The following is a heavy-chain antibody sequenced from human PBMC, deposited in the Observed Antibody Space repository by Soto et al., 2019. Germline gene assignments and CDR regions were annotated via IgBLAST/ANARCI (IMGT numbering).Heavy chain of an antibody. D-gene: IGHD3-9*01. Sequence: ASVKVSCKASGYTFTGYYMHWVRQAPGQRLEWMGWINAGNGNTKYSQKFQGRVTITRDTSASTAYMELSSLRSEDTAVYYCARAPYDYDILTGYYVYYMDVWGKGTTVTVSS. CDR1: GYTFTGYY. CDR3: ARAPYDYDILTGYYVYYMDV. V-gene: IGHV1-3*01. J-gene: IGHJ6*03. CDR2: INAGNGNT.